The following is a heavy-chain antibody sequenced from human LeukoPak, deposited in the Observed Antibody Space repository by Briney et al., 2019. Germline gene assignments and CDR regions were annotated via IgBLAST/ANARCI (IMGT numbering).Heavy chain of an antibody. J-gene: IGHJ4*02. D-gene: IGHD5-18*01. Sequence: SETLSLTCAVYGGSFSGYYWSWIRQPPGKGLEWIGEINHSGSTNYNPSLESRVTISVDTSKNQFSLKLSSVTAADTAVYYCARHLSGVTGYTYGCGIDYWGQGTLVTVSS. CDR2: INHSGST. V-gene: IGHV4-34*01. CDR3: ARHLSGVTGYTYGCGIDY. CDR1: GGSFSGYY.